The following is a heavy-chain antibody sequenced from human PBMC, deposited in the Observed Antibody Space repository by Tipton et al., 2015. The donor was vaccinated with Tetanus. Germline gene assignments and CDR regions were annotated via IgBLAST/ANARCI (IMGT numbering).Heavy chain of an antibody. CDR3: AKGRDHAFDV. J-gene: IGHJ3*01. V-gene: IGHV6-1*01. CDR2: TYFRSGWLY. Sequence: GLVKPSQTLSLTCTIYGDSVSSAGPAWNWFRQSPSGGLEWLGRTYFRSGWLYDYSESVKSRITVNPDTSKNQFTPHLNSMTPEDTAVYYCAKGRDHAFDVWGQGTRVTVSP. CDR1: GDSVSSAGPA.